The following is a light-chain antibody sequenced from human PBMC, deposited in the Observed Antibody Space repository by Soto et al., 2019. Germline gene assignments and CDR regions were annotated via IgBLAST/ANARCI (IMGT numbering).Light chain of an antibody. Sequence: QSVLTQPPSASGTPGQRVTISCSGSSSDIGSNYVYWYQQLPGTAPKHLIYTNDQRPSGVPVRFSGSKSGTSASLAISGLRSEDEADYYCAALDDSLSGWVFGGGTKLTVL. V-gene: IGLV1-47*02. CDR2: TND. CDR1: SSDIGSNY. CDR3: AALDDSLSGWV. J-gene: IGLJ3*02.